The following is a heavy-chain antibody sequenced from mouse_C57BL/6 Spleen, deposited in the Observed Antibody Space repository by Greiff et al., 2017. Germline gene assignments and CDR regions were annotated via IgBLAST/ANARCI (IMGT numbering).Heavy chain of an antibody. CDR3: ARSGLYGSSYAMDY. Sequence: QVQLQQPGAELVKPGASVKMSCKASGYTFTSYWITWVKQRPGQGLEWIGDIYPGSGSTNYNEKFKSKATLTVDTSSSTAYMQRSSLTSEDSAVYYCARSGLYGSSYAMDYWGQGTSVTVSS. CDR1: GYTFTSYW. J-gene: IGHJ4*01. V-gene: IGHV1-55*01. CDR2: IYPGSGST. D-gene: IGHD1-1*01.